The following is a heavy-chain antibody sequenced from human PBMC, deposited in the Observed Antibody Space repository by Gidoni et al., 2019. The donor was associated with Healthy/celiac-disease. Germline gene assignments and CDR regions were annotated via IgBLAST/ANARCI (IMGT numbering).Heavy chain of an antibody. V-gene: IGHV3-9*01. CDR1: GFTFDDYA. Sequence: EVQLVESGGGLVQPGRSLRLSCAASGFTFDDYAMHWVRQAPGKGLEWVSGISWNSGSIGYADSVKGRFTISRDNAKNSLYLQMNSLRAEDTALYYCAKDFIAAAGTVERGYWGQGTLVTVSS. CDR3: AKDFIAAAGTVERGY. D-gene: IGHD6-13*01. J-gene: IGHJ4*02. CDR2: ISWNSGSI.